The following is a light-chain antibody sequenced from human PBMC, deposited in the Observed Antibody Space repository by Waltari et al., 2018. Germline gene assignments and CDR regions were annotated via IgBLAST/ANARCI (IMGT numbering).Light chain of an antibody. J-gene: IGKJ5*01. V-gene: IGKV3-11*01. Sequence: DIVLTQSPATLSLSPGERATLSCRASQSVGTYLSWYQQKPGQAPRLLIYDASNRATGIPARFSGSGSGTDFTLTISSLEPEDFAVYYCQQRSNWPPITFSQGTRLELK. CDR1: QSVGTY. CDR2: DAS. CDR3: QQRSNWPPIT.